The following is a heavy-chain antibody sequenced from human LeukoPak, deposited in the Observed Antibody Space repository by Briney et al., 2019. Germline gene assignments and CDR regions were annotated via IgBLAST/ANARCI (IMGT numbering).Heavy chain of an antibody. V-gene: IGHV1-69*05. J-gene: IGHJ4*02. D-gene: IGHD2-2*02. Sequence: SVKVSCKASGGTFSSYAISWVRQAPGQGLEWMGRIIPIFGTAIYAQKFQGRVTIITDESTSTAYMELSSLRSEDTAVYYCARDSETPVTAISDYWGQGTLVTVSS. CDR1: GGTFSSYA. CDR3: ARDSETPVTAISDY. CDR2: IIPIFGTA.